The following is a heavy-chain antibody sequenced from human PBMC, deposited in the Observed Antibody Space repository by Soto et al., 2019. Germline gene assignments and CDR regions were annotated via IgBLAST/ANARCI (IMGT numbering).Heavy chain of an antibody. CDR2: IGTAGDT. CDR1: GFTFSSYD. V-gene: IGHV3-13*01. J-gene: IGHJ5*02. Sequence: GGSMRLCCSASGFTFSSYDMHWVRQATGKGLEWVSAIGTAGDTYYPGSVKGRFTISRENAKNSLYLQMNSLRAGDTAVYYCARGSLDCSSTSCYENWFDPWGQGTLVTVSS. CDR3: ARGSLDCSSTSCYENWFDP. D-gene: IGHD2-2*01.